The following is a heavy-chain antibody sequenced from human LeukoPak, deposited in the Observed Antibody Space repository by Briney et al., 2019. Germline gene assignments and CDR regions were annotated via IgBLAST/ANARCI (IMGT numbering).Heavy chain of an antibody. V-gene: IGHV1-3*01. CDR3: AREGVAAAEFDY. CDR2: INAGNGNT. Sequence: ASVKVSCKASGYTFTIYAMHWVRQAPGQRLEWMGWINAGNGNTKYSQKFQGRVTITRDTSASTAYMELSSLRSEDTAVYYCAREGVAAAEFDYWGQGTLATVSS. J-gene: IGHJ4*02. CDR1: GYTFTIYA. D-gene: IGHD2-15*01.